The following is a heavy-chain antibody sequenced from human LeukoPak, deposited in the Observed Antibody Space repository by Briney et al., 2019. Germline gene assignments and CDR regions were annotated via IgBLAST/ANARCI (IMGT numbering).Heavy chain of an antibody. Sequence: AASVKVSCKASGYTFTGYYMHWVRQAPGQGLAWMGWINPNSGGTNYAQKFQGRVTMTRDTSISTAYMELSRLRSDDTAVYYCARRDGYNFNWFDPWGQGTLVTVSS. V-gene: IGHV1-2*02. CDR2: INPNSGGT. D-gene: IGHD5-24*01. CDR1: GYTFTGYY. J-gene: IGHJ5*02. CDR3: ARRDGYNFNWFDP.